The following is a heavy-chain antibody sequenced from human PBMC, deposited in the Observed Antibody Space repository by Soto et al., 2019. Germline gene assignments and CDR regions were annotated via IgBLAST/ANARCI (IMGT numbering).Heavy chain of an antibody. Sequence: ASVKVSCKASGYTFTSYDINWVRQATGQGLEWMGWMNPNSGNTGYAQKFQGRVTMTRNTSISTAYMELSSLRSEDTAVYYCARAPVYKEWLSLRPLDYYYYYMDVWGKGTTVTVSS. D-gene: IGHD3-3*01. CDR2: MNPNSGNT. V-gene: IGHV1-8*01. CDR1: GYTFTSYD. CDR3: ARAPVYKEWLSLRPLDYYYYYMDV. J-gene: IGHJ6*03.